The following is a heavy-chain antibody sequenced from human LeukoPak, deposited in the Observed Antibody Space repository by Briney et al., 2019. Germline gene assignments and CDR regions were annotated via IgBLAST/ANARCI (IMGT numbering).Heavy chain of an antibody. J-gene: IGHJ6*02. CDR1: GGTFISYA. D-gene: IGHD3-3*01. CDR3: ARDLVYDFTYGMDV. Sequence: GASVKVSCKASGGTFISYAISWVRQAPGQGLEWMGWISAYNGNTNYAQKLQGRVTMTTDTSTSTAYMELRSLRSDDTAVYYCARDLVYDFTYGMDVWGQGTTVTVSS. V-gene: IGHV1-18*01. CDR2: ISAYNGNT.